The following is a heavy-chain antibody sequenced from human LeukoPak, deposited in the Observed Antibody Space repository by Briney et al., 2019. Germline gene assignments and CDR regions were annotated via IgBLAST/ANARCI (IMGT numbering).Heavy chain of an antibody. CDR1: GFTFTTYW. Sequence: GGSLRLSCAASGFTFTTYWLGWVRQPPGKGLEWVANIKQDGTEKYYVDSVKGRFTISRDNAKNSLYLLMNTLRVEDTAIYYCVIVALYYYGSESYYFFEHWGQGTPVTASS. CDR3: VIVALYYYGSESYYFFEH. CDR2: IKQDGTEK. D-gene: IGHD3-10*01. V-gene: IGHV3-7*01. J-gene: IGHJ4*02.